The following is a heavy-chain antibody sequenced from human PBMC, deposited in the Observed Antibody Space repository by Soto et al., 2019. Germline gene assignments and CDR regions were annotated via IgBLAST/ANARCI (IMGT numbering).Heavy chain of an antibody. CDR1: GFTFSSYS. J-gene: IGHJ6*02. D-gene: IGHD3-10*01. Sequence: PGGSLRLSCAASGFTFSSYSMNWFRQAPGKGLEWVSSISSSSSYIYYADSVKGRFTISRDNAKNSLYLQMNSLRAEDTAVYYCARERVYGSGSYYYYYGMDVWGQGTTVTVSS. CDR2: ISSSSSYI. V-gene: IGHV3-21*01. CDR3: ARERVYGSGSYYYYYGMDV.